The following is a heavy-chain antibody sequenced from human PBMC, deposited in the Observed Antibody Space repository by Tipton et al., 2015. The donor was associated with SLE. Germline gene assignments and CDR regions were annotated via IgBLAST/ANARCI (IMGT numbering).Heavy chain of an antibody. Sequence: SLRLSCAASGFTFDDYAMHWVRQAPGKGLEWVSVIYSGGSTYYADSVKGRFTISRDNSKNTLYLQMNSLRAEDTAVYYCAGGSGNVFDYWGQGTLVTVSS. V-gene: IGHV3-53*05. CDR2: IYSGGST. D-gene: IGHD1-26*01. J-gene: IGHJ4*02. CDR1: GFTFDDYA. CDR3: AGGSGNVFDY.